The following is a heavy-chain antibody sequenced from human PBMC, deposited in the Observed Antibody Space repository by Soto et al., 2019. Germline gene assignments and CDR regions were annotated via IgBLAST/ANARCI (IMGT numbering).Heavy chain of an antibody. Sequence: SGKVSVKASSYTFTSDGISWGRQAPVQGLEWMGWISAYNGNTNYAQKLQGRVTMTTDTSTSTAYMELRSLRSDDTAVYYCAREVASDNWNRLSWFDPWGQGTLVTVYS. D-gene: IGHD1-20*01. V-gene: IGHV1-18*01. CDR3: AREVASDNWNRLSWFDP. CDR1: SYTFTSDG. J-gene: IGHJ5*02. CDR2: ISAYNGNT.